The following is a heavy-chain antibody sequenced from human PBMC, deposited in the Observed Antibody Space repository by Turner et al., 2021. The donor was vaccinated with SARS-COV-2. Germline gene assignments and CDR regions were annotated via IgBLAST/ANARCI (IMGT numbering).Heavy chain of an antibody. CDR2: INSDGSRI. Sequence: EVQLVESGGGLVQPGGSLRLSCAASGFTFSSSWMHWVRQAPGKGLVWVSRINSDGSRINYADSVKGRFTISRDNAKNTLYVQMNSLRADDTAVYYCAREYGSGSYYNWGRGTLVTVSS. D-gene: IGHD3-10*01. CDR1: GFTFSSSW. CDR3: AREYGSGSYYN. J-gene: IGHJ4*02. V-gene: IGHV3-74*01.